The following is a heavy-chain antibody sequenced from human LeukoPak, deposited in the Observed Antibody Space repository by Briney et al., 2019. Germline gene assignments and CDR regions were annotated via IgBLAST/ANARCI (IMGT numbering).Heavy chain of an antibody. CDR1: GFTFSSYW. J-gene: IGHJ4*02. CDR2: INHNGNVN. CDR3: VKDLGEWESGY. Sequence: PGGSPGLSCAASGFTFSSYWMNWARQAPGKGLEWVASINHNGNVNYYVDSVKGRFTISRDNSKNTLYLQMNGLRVEDTAVYYCVKDLGEWESGYWGQGTLVIVSS. V-gene: IGHV3-7*03. D-gene: IGHD1-26*01.